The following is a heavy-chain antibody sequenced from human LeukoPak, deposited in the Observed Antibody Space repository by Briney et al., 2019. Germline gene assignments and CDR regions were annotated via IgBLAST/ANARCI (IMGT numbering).Heavy chain of an antibody. Sequence: PGGSLRLSCAASGFTFSSYAMSWVRQAPGKGLEWVSAISGSGGSTYYAGSVKGRFTISRDNSKNTLYLQMNSLRADDTAVYFCAKGYSGSYFYFDYWGQGTLVTVSS. V-gene: IGHV3-23*01. CDR3: AKGYSGSYFYFDY. J-gene: IGHJ4*02. CDR1: GFTFSSYA. CDR2: ISGSGGST. D-gene: IGHD1-26*01.